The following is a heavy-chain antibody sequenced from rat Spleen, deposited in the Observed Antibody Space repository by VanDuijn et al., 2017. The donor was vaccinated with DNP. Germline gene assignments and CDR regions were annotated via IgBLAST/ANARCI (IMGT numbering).Heavy chain of an antibody. D-gene: IGHD4-1*01. V-gene: IGHV3-1*01. CDR3: VRWVRALDY. CDR1: GYSITNNY. CDR2: ISYSDST. J-gene: IGHJ2*01. Sequence: EVQLQESGPGLVKPSQSLSLTCSVTGYSITNNYWGWIRKFPGNRMEWIGHISYSDSTHYNPSLKSRISITRDTSKNQFFLQLNSVITEDTATYYCVRWVRALDYWGQGVMVTVSS.